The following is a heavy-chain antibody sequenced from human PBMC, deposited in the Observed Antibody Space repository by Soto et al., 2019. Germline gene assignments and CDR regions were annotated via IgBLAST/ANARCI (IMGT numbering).Heavy chain of an antibody. CDR2: VYYSGGT. CDR1: GGSLTDHY. CDR3: ARGNDWKSSTFDI. V-gene: IGHV4-59*11. J-gene: IGHJ3*02. D-gene: IGHD2-21*01. Sequence: QVQLQESGPGLVKPSETLSLTCTVAGGSLTDHYWNWFRQSPGKGLHWIGYVYYSGGTNYNPSLKSRVTMSVDTSKTQFSLYLRSVTAADTAVYYCARGNDWKSSTFDIWGQGTMVSVSS.